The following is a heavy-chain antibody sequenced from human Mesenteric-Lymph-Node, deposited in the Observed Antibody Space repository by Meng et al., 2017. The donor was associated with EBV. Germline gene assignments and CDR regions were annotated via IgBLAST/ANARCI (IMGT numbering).Heavy chain of an antibody. CDR3: ARTIAGEYGDYVVPLDY. Sequence: QVQLQQWGAGPLKPSETLSLTCAVYGGSFSGDYWTWIRQPPGKGLEWIGEINAGESTNYNPSLKSRVTMSIDTSKNQFSLKLSSVTAADTAVYYCARTIAGEYGDYVVPLDYWGQGTLVTVSS. CDR1: GGSFSGDY. V-gene: IGHV4-34*01. CDR2: INAGEST. D-gene: IGHD4-17*01. J-gene: IGHJ4*02.